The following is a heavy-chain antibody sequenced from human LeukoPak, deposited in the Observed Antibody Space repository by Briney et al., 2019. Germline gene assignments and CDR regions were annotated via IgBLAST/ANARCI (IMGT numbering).Heavy chain of an antibody. Sequence: PGRSLRLSCAASGFTFSSYGMHWVRQAPGKGLEWVAVISFDGSNKYYADSVKGRFTISRDNSKNTLYLQMNSLRAEDTAVYYCAKGGLYSWNDGDAFDIWGQGTMVTVSS. V-gene: IGHV3-30*18. CDR3: AKGGLYSWNDGDAFDI. J-gene: IGHJ3*02. CDR2: ISFDGSNK. D-gene: IGHD1-20*01. CDR1: GFTFSSYG.